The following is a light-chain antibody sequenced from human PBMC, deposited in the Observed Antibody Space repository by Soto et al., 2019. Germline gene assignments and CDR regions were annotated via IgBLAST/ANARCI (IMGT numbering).Light chain of an antibody. J-gene: IGKJ1*01. V-gene: IGKV3-20*01. CDR2: GAS. CDR3: QHYGSTSPRT. Sequence: EIVLTQSPGTLSLSPGERATLSCRASQSVSSSYLAWYQQKPGQAPRLLIYGASSRATGIPDRFSGSVSGTDFTLTIIRLEPEDFAVYYCQHYGSTSPRTFGQGTKVEIK. CDR1: QSVSSSY.